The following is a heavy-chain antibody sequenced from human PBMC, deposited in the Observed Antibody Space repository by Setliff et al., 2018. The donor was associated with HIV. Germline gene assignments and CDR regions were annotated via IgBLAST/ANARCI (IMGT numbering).Heavy chain of an antibody. V-gene: IGHV1-2*02. CDR3: AREVYYDSSPGGHDAFDI. CDR1: GYTFTDNY. J-gene: IGHJ3*02. Sequence: ASVKVSCKASGYTFTDNYIHWVRQAPGQGLEWMGWIIPKSGGTNYAQRFQVRVTMTRDRSISTAYMELGRLRSDDTAVYYCAREVYYDSSPGGHDAFDIWGQGTMVTVS. D-gene: IGHD3-22*01. CDR2: IIPKSGGT.